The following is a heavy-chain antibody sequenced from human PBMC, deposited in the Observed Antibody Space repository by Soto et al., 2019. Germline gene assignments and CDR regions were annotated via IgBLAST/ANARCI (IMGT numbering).Heavy chain of an antibody. CDR3: AKGILSATIGPYAMDV. CDR2: ISYDGNYI. J-gene: IGHJ6*02. Sequence: GGYLRLSCEASGFAFSSYAMHWVRQAPGKGLEWVGVISYDGNYIYYADSVKGRFTISRDNSKNTRYVQVNSLRPEDTAVYYCAKGILSATIGPYAMDVWVQGT. V-gene: IGHV3-30*18. CDR1: GFAFSSYA. D-gene: IGHD2-15*01.